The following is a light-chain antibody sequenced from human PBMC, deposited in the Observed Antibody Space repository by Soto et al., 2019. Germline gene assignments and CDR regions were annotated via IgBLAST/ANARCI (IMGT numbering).Light chain of an antibody. J-gene: IGKJ1*01. V-gene: IGKV1-5*03. CDR2: KAS. CDR3: QHYNSYSEA. Sequence: IQMNQSPSTLSVSVLDRVTLTCRASQTISSWLAWYQQKPGKAPKLLIYKASTLKSGVPSRFSGSGSGTEFTLTISSLQPDDFATYYCQHYNSYSEAFGQGTKVDNK. CDR1: QTISSW.